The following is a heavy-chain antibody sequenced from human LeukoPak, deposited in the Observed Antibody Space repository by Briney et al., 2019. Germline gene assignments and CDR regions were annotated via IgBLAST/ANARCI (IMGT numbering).Heavy chain of an antibody. J-gene: IGHJ4*02. CDR3: AKDSKWELHHSWIAY. D-gene: IGHD1-26*01. CDR2: ISGSGGST. CDR1: GFTFSSYA. V-gene: IGHV3-23*01. Sequence: GGSLRLSCAASGFTFSSYAMSWFRQAPEKGLEWVSAISGSGGSTYYADSVKGRFTISRDNSKNTLYLQMNSLRAEDTAVYYCAKDSKWELHHSWIAYWGQGTLVTVSS.